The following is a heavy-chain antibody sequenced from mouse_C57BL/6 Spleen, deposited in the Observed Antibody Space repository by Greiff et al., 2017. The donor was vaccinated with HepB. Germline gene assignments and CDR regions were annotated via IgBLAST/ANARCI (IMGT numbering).Heavy chain of an antibody. V-gene: IGHV5-16*01. Sequence: DVQLVESEGGLVQPGSSMKLSCTASGFTFSDYYMAWVRQVPEKGLEWVANINYDGSSANYLDSLKSRFTISRDNAKNIIYLQMSSLKSEDTATYYCGSDGHYYGCSYFDYWGQGTTLTVSS. D-gene: IGHD1-1*01. J-gene: IGHJ2*01. CDR2: INYDGSSA. CDR3: GSDGHYYGCSYFDY. CDR1: GFTFSDYY.